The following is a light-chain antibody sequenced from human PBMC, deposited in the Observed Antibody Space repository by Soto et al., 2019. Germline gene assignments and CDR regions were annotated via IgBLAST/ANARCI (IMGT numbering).Light chain of an antibody. V-gene: IGLV1-51*01. CDR2: DNG. J-gene: IGLJ3*02. Sequence: QSVLTQPPSVSAAPGQKVTISCSGSSSNIGRNFVSWYQQHPGTGPKLLIYDNGKRPSGTPERFSGSKSGMSATLAITGLQAGDEADYYCGTWDSSLKAWLFGAGTKLTVL. CDR3: GTWDSSLKAWL. CDR1: SSNIGRNF.